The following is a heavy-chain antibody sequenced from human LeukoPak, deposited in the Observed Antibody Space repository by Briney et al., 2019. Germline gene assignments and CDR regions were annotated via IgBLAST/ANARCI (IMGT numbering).Heavy chain of an antibody. Sequence: ASVKVSCKASGYTFTSYYMHWVRQAPGQGLEWMGIINPSGGSTSYAQKFQGRVTMTRDTSTSTVYMELSSLRSEDTAVYYCAAVPGSGNFDYWGQGTLVTVSS. CDR3: AAVPGSGNFDY. CDR2: INPSGGST. D-gene: IGHD6-19*01. CDR1: GYTFTSYY. V-gene: IGHV1-46*01. J-gene: IGHJ4*02.